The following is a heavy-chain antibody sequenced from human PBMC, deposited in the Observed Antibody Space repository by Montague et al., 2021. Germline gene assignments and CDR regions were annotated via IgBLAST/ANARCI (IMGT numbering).Heavy chain of an antibody. V-gene: IGHV4-59*08. J-gene: IGHJ4*02. CDR3: ARRLGIRAPFDY. CDR1: SGSIFHAH. D-gene: IGHD7-27*01. CDR2: MFYGGAT. Sequence: SETLSLTCTVSSGSIFHAHWSWVRQPPGKGLEWLGSMFYGGATSNNPSLKSRVTMSADTSMNQFSLNLRSVTAADTAVYFCARRLGIRAPFDYWGQGTLVTVSS.